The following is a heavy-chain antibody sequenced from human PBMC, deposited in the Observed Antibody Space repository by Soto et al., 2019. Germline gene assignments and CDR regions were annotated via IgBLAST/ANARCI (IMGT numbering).Heavy chain of an antibody. V-gene: IGHV3-66*01. D-gene: IGHD2-15*01. CDR2: IQSGGPT. Sequence: GGSLRLSCAASGLTVSSKYMSWVRQAPGKGLEWVSLIQSGGPTYYADSVKGRFTISRDTSENTLHLQMDSLRAEDTAVYYCVRYYFLCDGCRRYGVLLDVCGKGTTVIVSS. J-gene: IGHJ6*04. CDR1: GLTVSSKY. CDR3: VRYYFLCDGCRRYGVLLDV.